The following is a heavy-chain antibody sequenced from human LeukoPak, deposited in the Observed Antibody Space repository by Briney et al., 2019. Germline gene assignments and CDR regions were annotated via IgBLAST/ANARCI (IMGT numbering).Heavy chain of an antibody. J-gene: IGHJ4*02. Sequence: SDTLSLTCTVSGGSISSVDYNWSWIRRPPGKGLEWIGYIYYSGSTYYNPSLKSRVTISADTSKNQFSLKMTSVTAADTAVYYCAREGSDWDPFDYWGQGTLVTVSS. D-gene: IGHD6-19*01. V-gene: IGHV4-30-4*02. CDR3: AREGSDWDPFDY. CDR2: IYYSGST. CDR1: GGSISSVDYN.